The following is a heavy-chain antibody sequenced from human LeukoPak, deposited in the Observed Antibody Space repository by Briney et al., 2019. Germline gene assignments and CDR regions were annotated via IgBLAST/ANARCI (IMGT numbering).Heavy chain of an antibody. CDR2: ISYDGSNK. CDR1: GFTFSSYA. CDR3: ARGSRGSYYFDY. Sequence: PGGSLRLSCAASGFTFSSYAMHWVRQAPGKGLEWVAVISYDGSNKHYADSVKGRFTISRDNSKNTPYLQMNSLRAEDTAVYYCARGSRGSYYFDYWGQGTLVTVSS. J-gene: IGHJ4*02. V-gene: IGHV3-30-3*01. D-gene: IGHD1-26*01.